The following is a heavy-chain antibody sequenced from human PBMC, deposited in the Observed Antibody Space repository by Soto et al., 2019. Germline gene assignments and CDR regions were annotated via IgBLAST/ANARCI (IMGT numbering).Heavy chain of an antibody. J-gene: IGHJ5*02. CDR2: ISTFNGNT. V-gene: IGHV1-18*04. CDR1: ASTFTGYT. D-gene: IGHD4-17*01. Sequence: QVHLVQSGTEVKEPGASVKVSCKASASTFTGYTINWVRQAPGQGLEWMGWISTFNGNTKYAGNFEGRGTMTTDTSTTTAYMALASLTLDDTAVYFCARGTVTSGRWFGPWGQGTLVSVSS. CDR3: ARGTVTSGRWFGP.